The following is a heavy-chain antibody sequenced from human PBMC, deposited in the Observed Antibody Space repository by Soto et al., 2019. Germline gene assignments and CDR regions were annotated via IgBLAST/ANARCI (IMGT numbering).Heavy chain of an antibody. D-gene: IGHD5-12*01. CDR1: GHSISNGYY. V-gene: IGHV4-38-2*01. CDR3: ARGADIMATTGDDFDI. J-gene: IGHJ3*02. Sequence: SETLSLTCAVSGHSISNGYYWGWIRQPPGKGLEWIGNVHHNENTYYNPSLKSRVTISLHTSKNQFSLKVTSVTAADTAVYYCARGADIMATTGDDFDIWGQGTMVTVSS. CDR2: VHHNENT.